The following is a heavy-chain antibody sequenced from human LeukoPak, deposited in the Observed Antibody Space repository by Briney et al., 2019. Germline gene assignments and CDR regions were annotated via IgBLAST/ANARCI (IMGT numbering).Heavy chain of an antibody. V-gene: IGHV3-11*01. J-gene: IGHJ5*02. D-gene: IGHD3-16*01. CDR1: GFTFSDYY. CDR3: AKDMDGGGYWFDP. CDR2: ISSSGSTI. Sequence: PGGSLRLSCAASGFTFSDYYMSWIRQAPGKGLEWVSYISSSGSTIYYADSVKGRFTISRDNAKNSLYLQMNSLRTEDTALYYCAKDMDGGGYWFDPWGQGTLVTVSS.